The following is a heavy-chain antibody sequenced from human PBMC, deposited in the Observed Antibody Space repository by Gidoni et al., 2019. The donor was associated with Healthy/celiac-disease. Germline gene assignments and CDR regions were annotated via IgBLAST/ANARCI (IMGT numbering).Heavy chain of an antibody. J-gene: IGHJ5*02. CDR2: IKHSGRP. Sequence: HVQLQQWGAGLLRPSETLSLTCAVYGGSFSGYYLSWNRPPPGKGLEWIGEIKHSGRPNYNPSLKSRVTISVDTSKNQFSLKLSSVTAADTAVYYCARGHELEYIVGATELRLGWFDPWGQGTLVTVSS. CDR1: GGSFSGYY. CDR3: ARGHELEYIVGATELRLGWFDP. D-gene: IGHD1-26*01. V-gene: IGHV4-34*01.